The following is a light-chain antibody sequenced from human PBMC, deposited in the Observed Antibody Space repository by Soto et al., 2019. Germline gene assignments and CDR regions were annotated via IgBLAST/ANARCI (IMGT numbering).Light chain of an antibody. CDR1: QVISSW. CDR3: QQVSSFPFT. Sequence: DIQMTQSPSSVPASVGDRVTITCRASQVISSWLAWYQKKPGQAPRLLIYGASNLESGVPSRFTGSESGTDFTLTINNLQPEDFATYFCQQVSSFPFTFGGGTKVEIK. CDR2: GAS. J-gene: IGKJ4*01. V-gene: IGKV1-12*02.